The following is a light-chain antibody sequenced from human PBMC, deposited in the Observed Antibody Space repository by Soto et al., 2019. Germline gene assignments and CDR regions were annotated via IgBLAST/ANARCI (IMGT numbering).Light chain of an antibody. J-gene: IGKJ5*01. Sequence: EIVMTQSPATLSVSPWERATLSCRASQSIRFNLAWYQQKPGQTPRLLIYGASTRATGVPGRFSGSGSGTDFTLTISRLEPEDFAVYYCQQHGTSPITFGQGTRLEVK. CDR3: QQHGTSPIT. V-gene: IGKV3-15*01. CDR1: QSIRFN. CDR2: GAS.